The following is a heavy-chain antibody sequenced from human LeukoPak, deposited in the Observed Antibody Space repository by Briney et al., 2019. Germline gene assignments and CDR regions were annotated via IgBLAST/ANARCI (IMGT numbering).Heavy chain of an antibody. CDR3: ASVPRLYDAFDI. J-gene: IGHJ3*02. CDR1: GFTFSDYY. D-gene: IGHD2-15*01. Sequence: GGSLRLSCAASGFTFSDYYMSWVRQAPGKGLEGVANIKQDGSEKYYVDSVKGRFTISRDNAKNSLYLRMNSLRAEDTAVYYCASVPRLYDAFDIWGQGTMVTVSS. CDR2: IKQDGSEK. V-gene: IGHV3-7*01.